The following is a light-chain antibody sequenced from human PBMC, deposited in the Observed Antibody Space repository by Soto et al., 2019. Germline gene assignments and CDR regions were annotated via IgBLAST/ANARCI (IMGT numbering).Light chain of an antibody. J-gene: IGLJ2*01. CDR3: SSYAGYSTSVV. Sequence: QSVLTQPASVSGSLGQSITISCTGTSSDVGSYSLVSWYQQHPGKAPKLMIYEANKRPSGVSNRFSGSKSGNTASLTISGLQAEDEAEYYCSSYAGYSTSVVFGGGTQLTVL. CDR1: SSDVGSYSL. V-gene: IGLV2-23*01. CDR2: EAN.